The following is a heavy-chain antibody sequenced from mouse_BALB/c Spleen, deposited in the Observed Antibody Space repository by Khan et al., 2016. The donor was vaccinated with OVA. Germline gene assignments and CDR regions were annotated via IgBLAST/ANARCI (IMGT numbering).Heavy chain of an antibody. V-gene: IGHV1S137*01. CDR1: GYTFTDYA. J-gene: IGHJ3*01. Sequence: QVQLKQSGAELVRPGVSVKISCKGSGYTFTDYAMHWVKQSHAKSLEWIGVISTYYGDADYNQKFKGKATMTVDKSCSTAYMELARLTSEDSAIYYGARGSGNSRFAYWGQGTLVTVSA. D-gene: IGHD1-3*01. CDR2: ISTYYGDA. CDR3: ARGSGNSRFAY.